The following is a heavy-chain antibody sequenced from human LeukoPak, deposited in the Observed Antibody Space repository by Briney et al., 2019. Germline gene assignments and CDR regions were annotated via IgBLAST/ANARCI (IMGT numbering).Heavy chain of an antibody. V-gene: IGHV1-2*02. CDR2: INPNSGGT. D-gene: IGHD6-6*01. CDR3: ASSFDSSSFGGY. J-gene: IGHJ4*02. Sequence: ASVKVSCKASGHTFTGYYMHWVRQAPGQGLEWMGWINPNSGGTNYAQKFQGRVTMTRDTSISTAYMELSRLRSDDTAVYYCASSFDSSSFGGYWGQGTLVTVSS. CDR1: GHTFTGYY.